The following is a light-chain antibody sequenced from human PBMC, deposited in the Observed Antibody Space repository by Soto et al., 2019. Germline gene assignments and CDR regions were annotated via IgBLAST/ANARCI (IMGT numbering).Light chain of an antibody. Sequence: DIQMTQSPSTLSASVGDRVTITCRASQSISTWLAWYQQKPGKAPNLLIYDASSLQSGVPSRFSGSGSGTEFTLTISGLQPDDFASYYCQQYNSYSQTFGQGTKVEV. J-gene: IGKJ1*01. V-gene: IGKV1-5*01. CDR2: DAS. CDR3: QQYNSYSQT. CDR1: QSISTW.